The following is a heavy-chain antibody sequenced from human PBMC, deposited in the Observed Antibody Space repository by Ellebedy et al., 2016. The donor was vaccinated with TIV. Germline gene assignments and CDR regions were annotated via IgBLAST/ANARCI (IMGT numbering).Heavy chain of an antibody. J-gene: IGHJ3*02. CDR3: ARDLRITMIVVVIHGAFDI. D-gene: IGHD3-22*01. CDR2: IGTAGDT. V-gene: IGHV3-13*04. Sequence: GESLKISXAASGFTFSSYDMHWVRQATGKGLEWVSAIGTAGDTYYPGSVKGRFTISRENAKNSLYLQMNSLRAEDTAVYYCARDLRITMIVVVIHGAFDIWGQGTMVTVSS. CDR1: GFTFSSYD.